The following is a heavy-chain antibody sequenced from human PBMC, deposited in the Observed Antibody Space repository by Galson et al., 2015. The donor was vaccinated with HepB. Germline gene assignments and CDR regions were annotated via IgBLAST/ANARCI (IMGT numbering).Heavy chain of an antibody. CDR3: ARDRKSQTSPNRHWLAP. D-gene: IGHD1-14*01. CDR2: IWYDGSNK. V-gene: IGHV3-33*01. J-gene: IGHJ5*02. Sequence: SLRLSCAASGFTFSSYGMHWVRQAPGKGLEWVAVIWYDGSNKYYADSVKGRFTISRDNAKNSLYLQMNSLRAEDTAVYYCARDRKSQTSPNRHWLAPSGQGTLLTISS. CDR1: GFTFSSYG.